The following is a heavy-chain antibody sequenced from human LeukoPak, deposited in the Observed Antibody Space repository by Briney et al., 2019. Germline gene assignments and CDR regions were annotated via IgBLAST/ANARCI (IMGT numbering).Heavy chain of an antibody. V-gene: IGHV5-51*01. J-gene: IGHJ3*01. Sequence: GESLKISCKGSEYSFTSYWIGWVRQMPGKGLEWMGIIYPGDYDTRYSPSFQGHVTISVDKSISTAYLQWRSLRASDTAMYFCAGHSFDTVDAFDVWGQGTIVTVSA. CDR1: EYSFTSYW. CDR2: IYPGDYDT. CDR3: AGHSFDTVDAFDV. D-gene: IGHD2-2*02.